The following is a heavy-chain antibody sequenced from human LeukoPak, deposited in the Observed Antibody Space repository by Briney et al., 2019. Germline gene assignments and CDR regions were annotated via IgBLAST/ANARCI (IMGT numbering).Heavy chain of an antibody. CDR3: AKEAVGAANYYYYYYMDV. CDR1: GFTFSSYA. J-gene: IGHJ6*03. V-gene: IGHV3-23*01. Sequence: PGGSLRLSCAASGFTFSSYAMSWVRQGPGKGLECVSAISGSGGSTYYADSVKGRLTISRDNSKNTLYLQMNSLRAEDTAVYYCAKEAVGAANYYYYYYMDVWGKGTTVTVSS. CDR2: ISGSGGST. D-gene: IGHD2-15*01.